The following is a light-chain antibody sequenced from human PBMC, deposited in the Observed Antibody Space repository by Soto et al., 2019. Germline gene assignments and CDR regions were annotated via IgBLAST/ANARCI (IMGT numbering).Light chain of an antibody. CDR2: AAS. V-gene: IGKV1-6*01. CDR3: LQHFNFSWT. J-gene: IGKJ1*01. CDR1: RDIGND. Sequence: AIQMTQSPSSLSASVGARVTITCRASRDIGNDLGWYQQKPGKAPKHVIFAASNLQSGVPTRFSGGGSGTDFTLTISSLQADDFATYYCLQHFNFSWTFGQGTKVE.